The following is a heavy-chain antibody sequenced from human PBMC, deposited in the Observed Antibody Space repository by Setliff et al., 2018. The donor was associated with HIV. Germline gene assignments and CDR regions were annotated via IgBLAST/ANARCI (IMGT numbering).Heavy chain of an antibody. V-gene: IGHV3-23*01. J-gene: IGHJ3*02. Sequence: GGSLRLSCAASGFTFSSYAMNWVRQAPGKGLEWVSAIANSGGSTYYADSVKGRFTISRDNPKNTLYLQMNSLRAEDTAIYYCARRGAHLIASGAAFDIWGQGTMVTVSS. CDR2: IANSGGST. D-gene: IGHD6-13*01. CDR3: ARRGAHLIASGAAFDI. CDR1: GFTFSSYA.